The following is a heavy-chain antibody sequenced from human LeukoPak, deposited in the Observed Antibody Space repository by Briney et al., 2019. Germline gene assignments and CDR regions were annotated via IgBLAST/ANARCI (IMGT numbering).Heavy chain of an antibody. CDR1: GYTLTELS. V-gene: IGHV1-24*01. D-gene: IGHD6-13*01. CDR3: ARSPRDSSSWQNDY. J-gene: IGHJ4*02. CDR2: FDPEDGET. Sequence: ASVKVSCKVSGYTLTELSMHWVRQAPGKGLEWMGGFDPEDGETIYAQKFQGRVTMTEITSTDTAYMELSSLRSEDTAVYYCARSPRDSSSWQNDYWGQGTLVTVSS.